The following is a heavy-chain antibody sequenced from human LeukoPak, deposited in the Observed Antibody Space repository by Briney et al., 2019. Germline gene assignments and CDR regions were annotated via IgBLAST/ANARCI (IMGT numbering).Heavy chain of an antibody. J-gene: IGHJ6*03. Sequence: SETLSLTCILSAPSISSYYWGWIRQPAGKGLEWIGCIHTSGSTNYKPSLKSRVTMSVDSSKNQFSLNLSSVTAADTAVYYCARCGYIYGSLPYYYMDVWGKGTTVIISS. V-gene: IGHV4-4*07. CDR2: IHTSGST. CDR1: APSISSYY. D-gene: IGHD5-18*01. CDR3: ARCGYIYGSLPYYYMDV.